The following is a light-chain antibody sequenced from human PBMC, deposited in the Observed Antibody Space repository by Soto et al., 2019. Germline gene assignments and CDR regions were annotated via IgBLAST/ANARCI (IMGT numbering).Light chain of an antibody. CDR2: EVS. CDR1: SSDVGAYNY. V-gene: IGLV2-8*01. J-gene: IGLJ1*01. CDR3: SSYAGSNNLGV. Sequence: QSVLTQPPSASGSPGQSVTISCTGTSSDVGAYNYVSWYQQRPGKVPKLIIYEVSKRPSGVPDRFSGSKSGNTASLTVSGLQAEDEADYYCSSYAGSNNLGVFGTGTKLTV.